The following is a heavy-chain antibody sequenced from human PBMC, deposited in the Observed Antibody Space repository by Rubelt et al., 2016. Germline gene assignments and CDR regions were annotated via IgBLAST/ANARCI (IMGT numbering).Heavy chain of an antibody. J-gene: IGHJ4*02. CDR3: AASTARLTTDFDY. D-gene: IGHD1-14*01. CDR2: IYYSGST. CDR1: GGSISSGGYS. Sequence: QVQLQESGPGLVKPSQTLSLTCAVSGGSISSGGYSWSWIRQPPGKGLEWIGYIYYSGSTYYNSSLKSRVTISLDTSKNQFSLKLGSVTAADTAGYYCAASTARLTTDFDYWGQGTLVTISS. V-gene: IGHV4-30-4*07.